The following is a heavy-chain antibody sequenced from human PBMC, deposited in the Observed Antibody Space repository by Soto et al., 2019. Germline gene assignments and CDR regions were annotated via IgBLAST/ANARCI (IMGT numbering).Heavy chain of an antibody. Sequence: GESLKISCAASGFTFSSYAMSWVRQAPGKGLEWVSAISGSGGSTYYADSVKGRFTISSDNSKNTLYLQMNSLRAEDTAVYYCANPVDTAMVDYYYYGMDVWGQGTTVTVSS. CDR2: ISGSGGST. CDR3: ANPVDTAMVDYYYYGMDV. D-gene: IGHD5-18*01. CDR1: GFTFSSYA. J-gene: IGHJ6*02. V-gene: IGHV3-23*01.